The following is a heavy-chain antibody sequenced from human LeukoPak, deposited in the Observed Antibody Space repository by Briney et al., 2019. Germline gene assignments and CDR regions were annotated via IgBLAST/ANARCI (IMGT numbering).Heavy chain of an antibody. CDR2: LTSSGYTK. J-gene: IGHJ4*02. Sequence: PGGSLRPSCAASGFTFSDYYMSWVRQAPGKGLEWVSYLTSSGYTKYYADSVEGRFTISRDNAKKSLYLQMNSLRAEDTAVYYCARGQSRTAFDYWGQGTLVTVSS. D-gene: IGHD1-14*01. CDR3: ARGQSRTAFDY. CDR1: GFTFSDYY. V-gene: IGHV3-11*01.